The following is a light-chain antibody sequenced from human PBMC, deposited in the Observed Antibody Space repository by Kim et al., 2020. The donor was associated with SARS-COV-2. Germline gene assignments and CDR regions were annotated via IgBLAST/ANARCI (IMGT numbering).Light chain of an antibody. J-gene: IGLJ2*01. CDR1: SSDVGGYDY. CDR3: CSYAGIYTLI. CDR2: DVT. V-gene: IGLV2-11*01. Sequence: QSALTQPRSVSGSPGQSVTISCTGTSSDVGGYDYVSWYQQHPGKAPKLMVYDVTKRPSGVPDRFSGSKSGITASLSISGLQAEDEADYYCCSYAGIYTLIFGGETQLTVL.